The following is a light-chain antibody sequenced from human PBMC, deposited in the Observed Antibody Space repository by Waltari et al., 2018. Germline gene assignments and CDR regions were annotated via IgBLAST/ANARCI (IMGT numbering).Light chain of an antibody. V-gene: IGKV1-9*01. CDR3: QQFESYPRT. Sequence: DILLTQSPSFLSASVGDRISITCRASQAISNYLACLQQKPGKAPKVLIYAASSLQSGVPARFSGSGSGAEFTLTISSLQPEDFATYYCQQFESYPRTFGPGTAVDIK. CDR1: QAISNY. CDR2: AAS. J-gene: IGKJ3*01.